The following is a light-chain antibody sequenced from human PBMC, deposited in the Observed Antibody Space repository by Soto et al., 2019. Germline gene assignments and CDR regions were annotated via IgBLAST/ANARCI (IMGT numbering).Light chain of an antibody. Sequence: QSVLTQPPSASGTPGQRVTISCSGSNSNIGSYFVNWYQQLPGTAPKLLIYRNNQRPSGVPDRFSGSKSGTSASLAISGLRSEDEADYYCATWDDSLRGAVFGGGTQLTVL. V-gene: IGLV1-47*01. CDR2: RNN. CDR1: NSNIGSYF. J-gene: IGLJ7*01. CDR3: ATWDDSLRGAV.